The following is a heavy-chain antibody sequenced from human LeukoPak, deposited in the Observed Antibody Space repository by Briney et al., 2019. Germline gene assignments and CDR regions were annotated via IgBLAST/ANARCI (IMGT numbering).Heavy chain of an antibody. D-gene: IGHD2/OR15-2a*01. V-gene: IGHV3-30*04. J-gene: IGHJ3*02. CDR1: GFTFSSYA. CDR2: ISYDGSNK. Sequence: GGSLRLSCAASGFTFSSYAMHWVRQAPGKGLEWVAVISYDGSNKYYADSVKGRFTISRDNSKNTLYLQMNSLRAEDTAVYYCASGNXVGAFDIWGQGTMVTVSS. CDR3: ASGNXVGAFDI.